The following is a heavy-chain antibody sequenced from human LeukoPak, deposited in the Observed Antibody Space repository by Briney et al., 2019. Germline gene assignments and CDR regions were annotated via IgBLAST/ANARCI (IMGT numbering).Heavy chain of an antibody. CDR3: TRGSLSGSSRDY. CDR2: MNPNTGDT. J-gene: IGHJ4*02. V-gene: IGHV1-8*01. Sequence: ASVGVSCKASGYTFTGYDINWVRQAPGQGLEWMGWMNPNTGDTGYAQKFQGRVTMTRNSSIDTAYMELSGLRSEDTAVYYCTRGSLSGSSRDYWGQGTLLTVSS. D-gene: IGHD1-26*01. CDR1: GYTFTGYD.